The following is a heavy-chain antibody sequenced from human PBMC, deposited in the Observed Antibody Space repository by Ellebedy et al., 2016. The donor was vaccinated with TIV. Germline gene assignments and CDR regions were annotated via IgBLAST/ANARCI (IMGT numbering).Heavy chain of an antibody. Sequence: ASVKVSCKPSGYTFTSYSMHWVRQPPGQGLEWMGIINPSGGSASYAQKFQGRVTMTRNTSITTAYMELSSLRSEDTTVYYCARDRWNILTGYSNDFWGQGTLVTVSS. CDR3: ARDRWNILTGYSNDF. V-gene: IGHV1-46*01. D-gene: IGHD3-9*01. J-gene: IGHJ4*02. CDR2: INPSGGSA. CDR1: GYTFTSYS.